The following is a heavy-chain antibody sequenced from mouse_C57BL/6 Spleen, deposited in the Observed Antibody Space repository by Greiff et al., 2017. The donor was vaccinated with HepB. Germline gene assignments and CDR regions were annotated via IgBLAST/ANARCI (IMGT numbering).Heavy chain of an antibody. CDR2: IYPSDSYT. CDR1: GYTLTSYW. Sequence: QVQLQQPGAELVKPGASVKLSCKASGYTLTSYWMQWVQQRPEQGLEWIGEIYPSDSYTNYNQKFKGKATLTVDTSSSTAYMQLSSLTSEDSAVYYCARSYYGSSYPYYFDYWGQGTTLTVSS. J-gene: IGHJ2*01. CDR3: ARSYYGSSYPYYFDY. D-gene: IGHD1-1*01. V-gene: IGHV1-50*01.